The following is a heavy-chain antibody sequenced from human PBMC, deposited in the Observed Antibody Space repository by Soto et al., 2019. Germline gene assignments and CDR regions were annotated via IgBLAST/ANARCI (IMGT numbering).Heavy chain of an antibody. J-gene: IGHJ6*02. CDR2: IYYSGST. Sequence: SETLSLTCTVSGGSISSYYWSWIRQPPGKGLEWIGYIYYSGSTYYNPSLKSRVTISVDTSKNQFSLKLSSVTAADTAVYYCARDSAYYRFWEWYPWGDGMDVWGQGTTVTSP. CDR1: GGSISSYY. CDR3: ARDSAYYRFWEWYPWGDGMDV. D-gene: IGHD3-3*01. V-gene: IGHV4-59*12.